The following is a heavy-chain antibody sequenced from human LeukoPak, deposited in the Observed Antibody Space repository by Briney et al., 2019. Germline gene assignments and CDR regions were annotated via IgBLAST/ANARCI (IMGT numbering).Heavy chain of an antibody. V-gene: IGHV5-51*01. CDR2: IYPGDSDT. D-gene: IGHD3-10*01. J-gene: IGHJ4*02. CDR3: ARDYYGSGSYYNPRYFDY. CDR1: GYSFTSYW. Sequence: GESLKISCKGSGYSFTSYWIGWVRQMPGKGLEWMGIIYPGDSDTRYSPSFQGQVTISADKSISTAYLQWSSLKASDTAMYYCARDYYGSGSYYNPRYFDYWGQGTLVTVSS.